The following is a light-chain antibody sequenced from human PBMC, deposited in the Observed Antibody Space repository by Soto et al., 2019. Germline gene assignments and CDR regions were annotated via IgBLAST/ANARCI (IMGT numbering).Light chain of an antibody. CDR1: QSISTL. Sequence: EIVLTQSPATLSVSPGERATLSCRASQSISTLLAWYQQKLGQAPRLLIYSASTRATGIPARFSGSGSGADFTLTISSLQSEYFAVYYCQQYYDWPITFGQGTRLDIK. J-gene: IGKJ5*01. CDR2: SAS. CDR3: QQYYDWPIT. V-gene: IGKV3-15*01.